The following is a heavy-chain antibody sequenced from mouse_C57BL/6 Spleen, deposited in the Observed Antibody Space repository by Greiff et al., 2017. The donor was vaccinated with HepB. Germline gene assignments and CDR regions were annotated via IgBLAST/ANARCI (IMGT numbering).Heavy chain of an antibody. V-gene: IGHV1-18*01. D-gene: IGHD1-1*01. Sequence: LMEPGASVKIPCKASGYTFTDYNMDWVKQSHGKSLEWIGDINPNNGGTIYNQKFKGKATLTVDKSSSTAYMELRSLTSEDTAVYYCARGSSYWYFDVWGTGTTVTVSS. J-gene: IGHJ1*03. CDR1: GYTFTDYN. CDR3: ARGSSYWYFDV. CDR2: INPNNGGT.